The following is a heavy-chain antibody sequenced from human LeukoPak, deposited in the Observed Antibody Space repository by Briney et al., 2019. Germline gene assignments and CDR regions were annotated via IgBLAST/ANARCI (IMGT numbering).Heavy chain of an antibody. Sequence: SETLSLTCTVSGYSISSGHYWGWIRQPPGKGLEWIGSIYHSGSTYYNPSLKSRATISVDTSKTQFSVKLSSVTAADTAMYYCAREYYDILTGPWYYFDYWGQGTLVTVSS. V-gene: IGHV4-38-2*02. CDR1: GYSISSGHY. D-gene: IGHD3-9*01. J-gene: IGHJ4*02. CDR2: IYHSGST. CDR3: AREYYDILTGPWYYFDY.